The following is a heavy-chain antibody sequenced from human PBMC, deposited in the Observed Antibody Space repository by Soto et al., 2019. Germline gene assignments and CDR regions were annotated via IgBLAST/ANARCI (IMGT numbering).Heavy chain of an antibody. Sequence: QVQLQQWGAGLLKPSETLSLTCAVYGGSFSGYYWSWIRQPPGKGLEWIGEINHSGSTNYNPSLKSRVTISVDTSKNQLSLKLSSVTAADTAVYYCARASFSSRAKWFDPWGQGTLVTVSS. CDR2: INHSGST. J-gene: IGHJ5*02. CDR3: ARASFSSRAKWFDP. CDR1: GGSFSGYY. D-gene: IGHD6-6*01. V-gene: IGHV4-34*01.